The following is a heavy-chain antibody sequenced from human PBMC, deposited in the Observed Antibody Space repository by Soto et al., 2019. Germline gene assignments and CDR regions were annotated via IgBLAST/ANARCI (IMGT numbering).Heavy chain of an antibody. CDR3: ARGRVSCSSASCYFYYGMDV. J-gene: IGHJ6*02. Sequence: SVKVDCKASGYPFISYGVIWVRQAPGQGLEWMGWISAYNGNTNYAQKLQGRVTMTTDTSTSTAYMELRSLTSDDTAVYYCARGRVSCSSASCYFYYGMDVWGQGTTVTVSS. V-gene: IGHV1-18*04. CDR1: GYPFISYG. CDR2: ISAYNGNT. D-gene: IGHD2-2*01.